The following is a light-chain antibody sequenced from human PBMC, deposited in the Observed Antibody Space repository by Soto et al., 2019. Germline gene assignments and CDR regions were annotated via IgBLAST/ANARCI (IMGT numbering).Light chain of an antibody. V-gene: IGKV1-39*01. CDR1: QSISSY. CDR2: AAS. Sequence: DIQMTQSPSSLSASVGDRVTITCRASQSISSYLNWYQQKQGKAPKLXIYAASSLQSGVPSRFIGSGSGTVFTLTISSLQLEDFATDYCQQSNSPPLTFGGGTKVDIK. CDR3: QQSNSPPLT. J-gene: IGKJ4*01.